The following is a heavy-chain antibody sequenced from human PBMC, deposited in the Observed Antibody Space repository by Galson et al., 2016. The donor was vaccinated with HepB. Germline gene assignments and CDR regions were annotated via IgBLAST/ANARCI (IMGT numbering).Heavy chain of an antibody. D-gene: IGHD5-24*01. CDR3: TRNAI. J-gene: IGHJ3*01. V-gene: IGHV3-7*01. Sequence: SLRLSCAGSGFSFSSSLMSWVRQVPGKGLEWVANINEDGSEKYYVDSVEGRFTISRDNAKNSLFLQMNSLRAEDTGVYYCTRNAIWGQGTMVTVSS. CDR1: GFSFSSSL. CDR2: INEDGSEK.